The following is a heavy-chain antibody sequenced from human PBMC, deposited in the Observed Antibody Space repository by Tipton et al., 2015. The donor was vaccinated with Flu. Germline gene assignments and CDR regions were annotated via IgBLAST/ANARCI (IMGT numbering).Heavy chain of an antibody. D-gene: IGHD6-19*01. J-gene: IGHJ4*02. CDR3: ARDLGGGSGWYRYFDI. Sequence: TLSLTCTVSGDSISSSSYYWSWIRQPAGKGLEWIGRISTSGSTNYNPSLQSRVTISVDWSKNQFSLNLTSVTAADTAVYYCARDLGGGSGWYRYFDIWGQGTLVTVSS. CDR1: GDSISSSSYY. CDR2: ISTSGST. V-gene: IGHV4-61*02.